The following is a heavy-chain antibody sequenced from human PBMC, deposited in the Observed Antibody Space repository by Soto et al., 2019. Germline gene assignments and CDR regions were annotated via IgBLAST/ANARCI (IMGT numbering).Heavy chain of an antibody. D-gene: IGHD2-2*01. CDR3: ATALGCRSTSCTLDY. J-gene: IGHJ4*02. V-gene: IGHV1-69*01. CDR1: GGTFGSYA. CDR2: IIPVSGAA. Sequence: QVQLVQSGAEVKKPGSSVKVSCKASGGTFGSYAFSWVRQAPGQGLEWMGGIIPVSGAAHYAQKFQGRVTINVDESTSTAYMGLSSLSSQDTAGYYCATALGCRSTSCTLDYWGQGTRVIVSS.